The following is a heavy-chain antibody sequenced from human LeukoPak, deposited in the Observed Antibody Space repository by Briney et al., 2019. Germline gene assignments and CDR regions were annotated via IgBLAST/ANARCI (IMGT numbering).Heavy chain of an antibody. V-gene: IGHV3-9*01. D-gene: IGHD6-19*01. CDR3: AKDIGEQWLANDAFDI. CDR1: GFTFSSYS. CDR2: ISWNSGSI. J-gene: IGHJ3*02. Sequence: SLRLSCAASGFTFSSYSMNWVRQAPGKGLEWVSGISWNSGSIGYADSVKGRFTISRDNAKNSLYLQMNSLRAEDTALYYCAKDIGEQWLANDAFDIWGQGTMVTVSS.